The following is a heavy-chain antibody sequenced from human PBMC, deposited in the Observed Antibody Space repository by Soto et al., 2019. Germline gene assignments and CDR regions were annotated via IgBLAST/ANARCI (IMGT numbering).Heavy chain of an antibody. CDR1: GFIFSEST. J-gene: IGHJ4*02. Sequence: GGSLRLSCSASGFIFSESTIYWVRQVPGKGLEAISAVSTSGRSTYYADSVKDRFTVSRDNSKNTLFLQMGSLRPEDTAIYYCVKQAHGLDGVAFDYWGQGTQVTVSS. V-gene: IGHV3-64D*06. D-gene: IGHD2-15*01. CDR3: VKQAHGLDGVAFDY. CDR2: VSTSGRST.